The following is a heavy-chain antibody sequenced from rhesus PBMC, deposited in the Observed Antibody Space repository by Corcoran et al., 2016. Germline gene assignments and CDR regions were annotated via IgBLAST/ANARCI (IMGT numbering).Heavy chain of an antibody. CDR2: IMPLGGIT. J-gene: IGHJ6*01. D-gene: IGHD4-29*01. Sequence: QVQLVQSGAEVKKPGASVKVSCKASGFTFGSYAINWVRQAPGQGLEWMRVIMPLGGITDHAGKFQGSVMLTADTSTSTAYIELSSLRSEDTAVYYCAITVAEPYYYGLDSWGQGVVVTVSS. V-gene: IGHV1-198*02. CDR3: AITVAEPYYYGLDS. CDR1: GFTFGSYA.